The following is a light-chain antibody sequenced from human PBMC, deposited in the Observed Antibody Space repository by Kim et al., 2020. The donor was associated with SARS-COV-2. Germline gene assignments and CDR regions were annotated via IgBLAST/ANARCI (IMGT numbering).Light chain of an antibody. J-gene: IGLJ1*01. Sequence: SYELTQPPSVSVSPGQTASITCSGDKLGDKYACWYQQKPGQSPVLVIYQDSKPPSGIPERFSGSNSGNTATLTISGTHAMDEADYYCQAWDSGTAVFGTGTKVTVL. V-gene: IGLV3-1*01. CDR3: QAWDSGTAV. CDR1: KLGDKY. CDR2: QDS.